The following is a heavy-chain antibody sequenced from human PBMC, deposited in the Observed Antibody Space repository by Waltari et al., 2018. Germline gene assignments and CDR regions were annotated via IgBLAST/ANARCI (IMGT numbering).Heavy chain of an antibody. D-gene: IGHD2-21*01. CDR1: EYTFTSSY. J-gene: IGHJ6*02. CDR2: INPRGGST. Sequence: QVQLVQSGAEVKKPGASVKISCKTSEYTFTSSYIHWVRQAPGQGLEWMGIINPRGGSTSYAQKFQGRVTMTRYTATSTVYMELSSLRSEDTAVYYCARDTGALWMDVWGQGTTVTVSS. CDR3: ARDTGALWMDV. V-gene: IGHV1-46*01.